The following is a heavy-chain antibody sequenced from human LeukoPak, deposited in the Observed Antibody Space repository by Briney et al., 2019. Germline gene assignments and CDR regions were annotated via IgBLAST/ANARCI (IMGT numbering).Heavy chain of an antibody. CDR2: IYTSGST. D-gene: IGHD3-10*01. V-gene: IGHV4-61*02. CDR1: GGSISSGSYY. CDR3: ARSGFGWFGELDRYYMDV. Sequence: SETLSLTCTVSGGSISSGSYYWSWLRQPAGKGLEWIGRIYTSGSTNYNPSLKSRVTRSVDTSKNQFSLKLSSVTAADTAVYYCARSGFGWFGELDRYYMDVWGKGTTVTISS. J-gene: IGHJ6*03.